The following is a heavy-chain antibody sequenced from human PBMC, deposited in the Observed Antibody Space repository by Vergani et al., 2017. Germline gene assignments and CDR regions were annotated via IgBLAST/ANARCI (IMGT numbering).Heavy chain of an antibody. J-gene: IGHJ3*02. Sequence: EVQLLESGGGLVQPGGSLRLSCAASGFTFSSYSMNWVRQAPGKGLEWVSSISSSSSYIYYADSVKGRFTISRDNAKNSLYLQMNSLRAEDTAVYYCARDGGGIAILSAFDIWGQGTMVTVSS. D-gene: IGHD2-21*01. CDR2: ISSSSSYI. V-gene: IGHV3-21*01. CDR3: ARDGGGIAILSAFDI. CDR1: GFTFSSYS.